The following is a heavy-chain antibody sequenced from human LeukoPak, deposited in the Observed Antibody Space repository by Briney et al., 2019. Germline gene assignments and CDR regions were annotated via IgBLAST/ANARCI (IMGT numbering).Heavy chain of an antibody. Sequence: GGSLRLSCAASGFTFSDYYMSWIRQAPGKGLEWVSYISSSGSTIYYADSVKGRLTISRDNAKNSLYLQMNSLRAEDTAVYYCARDAFGILTDHSPDYWGQGTLVTVSS. D-gene: IGHD3-9*01. CDR3: ARDAFGILTDHSPDY. V-gene: IGHV3-11*01. J-gene: IGHJ4*02. CDR2: ISSSGSTI. CDR1: GFTFSDYY.